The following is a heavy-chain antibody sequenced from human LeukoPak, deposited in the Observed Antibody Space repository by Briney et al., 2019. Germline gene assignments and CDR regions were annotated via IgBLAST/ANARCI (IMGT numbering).Heavy chain of an antibody. CDR3: ARSTGSTMFIHY. D-gene: IGHD3-10*02. CDR2: IYYSGNT. V-gene: IGHV4-59*01. J-gene: IGHJ4*02. Sequence: PSETLSLTCTVSGGSISPYYWSWIRQPPGKGLEWLGYIYYSGNTDYNPSLKSRVAISVDTSKNQFSLKLSSVTAADTAVYYCARSTGSTMFIHYWGQGTLVTVSS. CDR1: GGSISPYY.